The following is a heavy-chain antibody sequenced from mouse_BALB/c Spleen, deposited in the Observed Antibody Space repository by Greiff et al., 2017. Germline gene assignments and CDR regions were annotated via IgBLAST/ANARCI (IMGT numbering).Heavy chain of an antibody. CDR2: ISSGSSTI. CDR3: ARPYYGNPAWFAY. Sequence: DVKLLESGGGLVQPGGSRKLSCAASGFTFSSFGMHWVRQAPEKGLEWVAYISSGSSTIYYADTVKGRFTISRDNPKNTLFLQMTSLRSEDTAMYYCARPYYGNPAWFAYWGQGTLVTVSA. J-gene: IGHJ3*01. CDR1: GFTFSSFG. V-gene: IGHV5-17*02. D-gene: IGHD2-10*01.